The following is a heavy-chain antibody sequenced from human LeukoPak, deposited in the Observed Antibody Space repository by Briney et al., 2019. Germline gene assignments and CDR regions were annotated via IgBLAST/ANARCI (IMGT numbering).Heavy chain of an antibody. J-gene: IGHJ4*02. CDR2: INPKSGGT. CDR3: AREAAAAGENYFDY. V-gene: IGHV1-2*02. D-gene: IGHD6-13*01. Sequence: EASVKVSCKASGYTFTGYYMHWVRQAPGQGLEWMGWINPKSGGTNYAQKFQGRVTMTRDTSISTAYMELSRLRSDDTAVYYCAREAAAAGENYFDYWGQGTLVTVSS. CDR1: GYTFTGYY.